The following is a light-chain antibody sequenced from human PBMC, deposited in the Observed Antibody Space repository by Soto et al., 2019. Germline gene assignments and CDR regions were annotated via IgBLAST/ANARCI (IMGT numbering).Light chain of an antibody. CDR1: QSISSY. CDR2: AAS. V-gene: IGKV1-39*01. J-gene: IGKJ2*01. Sequence: DIQMTQSPSSLSASVGDRVTITCRASQSISSYLNWYQHKPGKAPKLLIYAASSLQSGVPSRFSGSGSGTDFTLTISTLQPEDFAVYYCQQYGISPSYTFAQGTKLEIK. CDR3: QQYGISPSYT.